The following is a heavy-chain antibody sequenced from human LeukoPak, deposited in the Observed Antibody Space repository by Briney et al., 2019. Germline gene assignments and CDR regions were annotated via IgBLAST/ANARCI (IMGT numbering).Heavy chain of an antibody. Sequence: GASVKVSCKASGGTFSSYATSWVRQAPGQGLEWMGGIIPIFGTANYAQKFQGRVTITADKSTSTAYMELSSLRSEDTAVYYCARDRPDRYDSSSDDAFDIWGQGTMVTVSS. J-gene: IGHJ3*02. CDR3: ARDRPDRYDSSSDDAFDI. CDR2: IIPIFGTA. CDR1: GGTFSSYA. D-gene: IGHD3-22*01. V-gene: IGHV1-69*06.